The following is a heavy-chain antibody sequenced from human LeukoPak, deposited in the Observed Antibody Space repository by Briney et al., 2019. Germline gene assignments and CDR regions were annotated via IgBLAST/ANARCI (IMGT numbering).Heavy chain of an antibody. D-gene: IGHD1-26*01. V-gene: IGHV3-7*01. CDR3: ARGYEWELPNWFDP. CDR1: GFTFSTYW. CDR2: IKQDGSEE. J-gene: IGHJ5*02. Sequence: GGSLRLSCAASGFTFSTYWMSWVRQAPGKGLEWVANIKQDGSEEYYVDSVKGRFTISRDNAKNSLYLQMNSLRVEDTAVYYCARGYEWELPNWFDPWGQGTLVTVSS.